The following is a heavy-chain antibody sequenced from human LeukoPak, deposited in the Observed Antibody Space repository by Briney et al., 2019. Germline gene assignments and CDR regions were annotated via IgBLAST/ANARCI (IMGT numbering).Heavy chain of an antibody. D-gene: IGHD6-19*01. CDR2: ISSSSSAI. J-gene: IGHJ3*02. V-gene: IGHV3-11*04. CDR3: ARVEYSSGWYLRIDAFDI. CDR1: GFTFSDYY. Sequence: GGSLRLSCAASGFTFSDYYMSWIRQAPGKGLEWVSYISSSSSAIYYADSVKGRFTIFRDNAKNSLYLQMNSLRAEDTAVYYCARVEYSSGWYLRIDAFDIWGQGTMVPSLQ.